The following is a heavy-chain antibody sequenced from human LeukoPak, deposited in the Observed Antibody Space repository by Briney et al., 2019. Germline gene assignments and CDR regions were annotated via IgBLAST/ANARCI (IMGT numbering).Heavy chain of an antibody. CDR1: GGTFSSYA. J-gene: IGHJ3*02. CDR2: IIPIFGTA. CDR3: ARGYGDYELNAFDI. D-gene: IGHD4-17*01. V-gene: IGHV1-69*13. Sequence: GASVTVSCKASGGTFSSYAISWVRQAPGQELEWMGGIIPIFGTANYAQKFQGRVTITADESTSTAYMELSSLRSEDTAVYYCARGYGDYELNAFDIWGQGTMVTVSS.